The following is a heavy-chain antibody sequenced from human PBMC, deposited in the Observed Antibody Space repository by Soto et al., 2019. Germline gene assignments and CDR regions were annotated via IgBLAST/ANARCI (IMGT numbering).Heavy chain of an antibody. Sequence: QVQLQESGPGLVKPSQTLSLTCNVSGGSISTGGHYWSWIRQTPGKGLEWIGYISYSGSTFYNPALKSRVIISLDTSKNQFSLNLSSVTVADTAVYYCARDGMVCGVPFGVDVWGQGTTVTVSS. CDR1: GGSISTGGHY. CDR2: ISYSGST. CDR3: ARDGMVCGVPFGVDV. V-gene: IGHV4-31*03. D-gene: IGHD3-10*01. J-gene: IGHJ6*02.